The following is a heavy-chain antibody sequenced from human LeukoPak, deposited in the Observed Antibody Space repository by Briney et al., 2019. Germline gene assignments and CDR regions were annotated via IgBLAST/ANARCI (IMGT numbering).Heavy chain of an antibody. CDR3: ASTGDCSSTSCPWYYFDY. D-gene: IGHD2-2*01. Sequence: SETLSLTCTVSGGSISSSSYYWGWIRQPPGKGLEWIGNIYYSGSTYYNPSLKSRVTISVDMSKNQFSVKLSSVTAADTAMYYCASTGDCSSTSCPWYYFDYWGQGTLVTVSS. CDR2: IYYSGST. CDR1: GGSISSSSYY. J-gene: IGHJ4*02. V-gene: IGHV4-39*01.